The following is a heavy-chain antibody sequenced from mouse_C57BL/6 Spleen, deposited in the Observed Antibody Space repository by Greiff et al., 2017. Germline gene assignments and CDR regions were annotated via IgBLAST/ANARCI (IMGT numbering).Heavy chain of an antibody. Sequence: QVQLQQSGPELVKPGASVKISCKASGYSFTSYYIHWVKQRPGQGLEWIRWIYPGSGNTKYNEKFKGKATLTADTSSSTAYMQLSSLTSEDSAVYYCARGTTYFDYWGPGTTLSVSS. CDR3: ARGTTYFDY. D-gene: IGHD2-14*01. J-gene: IGHJ2*01. V-gene: IGHV1-66*01. CDR2: IYPGSGNT. CDR1: GYSFTSYY.